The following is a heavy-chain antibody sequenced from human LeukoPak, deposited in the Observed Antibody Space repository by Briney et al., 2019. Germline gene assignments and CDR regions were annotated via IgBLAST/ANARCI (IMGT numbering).Heavy chain of an antibody. D-gene: IGHD5-24*01. CDR1: GDSISSYY. CDR2: IYYSGST. CDR3: VGHARHADGYNFDY. J-gene: IGHJ4*02. V-gene: IGHV4-59*08. Sequence: SETLSLTCTVSGDSISSYYCNWVRQPPGKGLEWVGYIYYSGSTNYNPSLKSRVKISVDTSKNQFSLKLSSVTAADTAVYYCVGHARHADGYNFDYWGQGTLVTVSS.